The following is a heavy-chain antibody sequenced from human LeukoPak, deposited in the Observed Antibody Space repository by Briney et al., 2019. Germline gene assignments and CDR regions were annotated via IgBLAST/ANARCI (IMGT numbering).Heavy chain of an antibody. D-gene: IGHD3-10*01. Sequence: ASVKVPCKASGYTFTSYYMHWVRQAPGQGLEWMGIINPSGGSTTYAQKFQGRVTMTRDTSTSTVYMELSSLRSEDTAVYYCASYYGSGSYYNPDYYGMDVWGQGTTVTVSS. CDR2: INPSGGST. CDR3: ASYYGSGSYYNPDYYGMDV. J-gene: IGHJ6*02. CDR1: GYTFTSYY. V-gene: IGHV1-46*01.